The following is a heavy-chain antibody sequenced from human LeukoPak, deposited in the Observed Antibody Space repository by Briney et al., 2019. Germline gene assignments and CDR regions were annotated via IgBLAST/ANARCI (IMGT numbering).Heavy chain of an antibody. V-gene: IGHV5-51*01. Sequence: GESLKISCKASGYNLTNHWIGWVRQMPGKGLEWMGIIYPGDSDARYSPSFQGQVTISADKSISTAYLQWSSLKASDTAIYYCARLPGIFGVVSNHFDYWGQGTLVTVSS. CDR3: ARLPGIFGVVSNHFDY. CDR2: IYPGDSDA. J-gene: IGHJ4*02. D-gene: IGHD3-3*01. CDR1: GYNLTNHW.